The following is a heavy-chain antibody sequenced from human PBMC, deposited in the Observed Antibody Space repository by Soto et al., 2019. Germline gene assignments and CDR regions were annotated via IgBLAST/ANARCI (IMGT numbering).Heavy chain of an antibody. V-gene: IGHV4-59*01. Sequence: XETLSLRSTVSGGSIGPFEWSWVRQPPGKGLEWIGYRYYSGNTNYNPALKSRVTISVDASKNQVSLRLTSVTAADTAVYYCARVGGVAARTFDYWGQGTVVTVSS. CDR2: RYYSGNT. CDR3: ARVGGVAARTFDY. CDR1: GGSIGPFE. J-gene: IGHJ4*02. D-gene: IGHD2-15*01.